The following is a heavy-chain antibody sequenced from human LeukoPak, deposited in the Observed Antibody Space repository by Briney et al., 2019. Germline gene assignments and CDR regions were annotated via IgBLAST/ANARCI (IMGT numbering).Heavy chain of an antibody. D-gene: IGHD4-11*01. Sequence: GESLKISCKGSGYSFTSYWIAWLRRMPGKGLEWMGIIYPGDSDTRYSPSFQGQVTISADKSIGTAYMQWSSLKASDTAMYYCARRYSDSQIDYWGQGTLVTVSS. V-gene: IGHV5-51*01. CDR2: IYPGDSDT. CDR1: GYSFTSYW. J-gene: IGHJ4*02. CDR3: ARRYSDSQIDY.